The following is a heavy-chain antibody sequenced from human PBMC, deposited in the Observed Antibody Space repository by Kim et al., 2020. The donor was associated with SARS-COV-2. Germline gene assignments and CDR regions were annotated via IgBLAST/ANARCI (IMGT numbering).Heavy chain of an antibody. CDR3: ARDYRAGYSTSWFDY. CDR2: ISSDGFNK. CDR1: GFTFRNYA. J-gene: IGHJ4*01. D-gene: IGHD6-13*01. Sequence: GGSLRLSCAASGFTFRNYAMHWVRQAPGKGLEWVAIISSDGFNKYYADSVKGRFTISRDNSKNTLDLQMNSLRAADTAVFYCARDYRAGYSTSWFDYWG. V-gene: IGHV3-30-3*01.